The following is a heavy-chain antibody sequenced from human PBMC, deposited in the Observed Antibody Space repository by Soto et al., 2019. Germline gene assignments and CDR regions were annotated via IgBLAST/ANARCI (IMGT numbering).Heavy chain of an antibody. CDR1: GYTFTSYG. Sequence: GASVKVSCKASGYTFTSYGISWVRQAPGQGLEWMGWISAYNGNTNYAQKLQGRVTMTTDTSTSTAYMELRSLRSDDTAVYYCASSPMPNYYYYYGMDVWGQGTTVTVSS. V-gene: IGHV1-18*04. J-gene: IGHJ6*02. CDR2: ISAYNGNT. CDR3: ASSPMPNYYYYYGMDV. D-gene: IGHD2-2*01.